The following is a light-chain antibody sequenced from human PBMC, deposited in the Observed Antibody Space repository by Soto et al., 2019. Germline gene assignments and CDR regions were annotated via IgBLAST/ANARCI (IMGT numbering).Light chain of an antibody. J-gene: IGLJ3*02. CDR3: QSYDATNQV. Sequence: LTQPHSVSESPGKTVIISCTRSSGSIASNYVQWYQQRPGSSPTTVIYEDNQRPSGVPDRFSGSTGSSSNSASLTISGLETEDEADYYCQSYDATNQVFGGGTKLTVL. V-gene: IGLV6-57*01. CDR2: EDN. CDR1: SGSIASNY.